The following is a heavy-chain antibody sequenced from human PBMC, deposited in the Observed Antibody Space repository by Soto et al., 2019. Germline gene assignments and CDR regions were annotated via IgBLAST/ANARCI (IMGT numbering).Heavy chain of an antibody. CDR2: IYYSGST. Sequence: SETLSLTCTVSGGSISSSSYYWGWIRQPPGKGLEWIGSIYYSGSTYYNPSLKSRVTISVDTSKNQFSLKLSSVTAADTAVYYCASCPSYYDSSGYSYWLSRPVSYWYFDLWGRGTLVTVSS. D-gene: IGHD3-22*01. J-gene: IGHJ2*01. CDR3: ASCPSYYDSSGYSYWLSRPVSYWYFDL. V-gene: IGHV4-39*01. CDR1: GGSISSSSYY.